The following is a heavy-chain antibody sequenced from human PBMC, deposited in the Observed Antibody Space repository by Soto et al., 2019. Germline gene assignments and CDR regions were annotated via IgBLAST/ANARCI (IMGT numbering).Heavy chain of an antibody. V-gene: IGHV1-69*06. Sequence: SVQVSCKSCAGTFSRHAFSWVRQAPGQGPEWMGGISPMYGTANYAQKFQGRVTIIADRSTNTVYMELSSLRSDDTAVYYCAKGXGGLRDNWKYYYDAFPVWGPVTSVTVSS. J-gene: IGHJ6*02. D-gene: IGHD1-1*01. CDR1: AGTFSRHA. CDR2: ISPMYGTA. CDR3: AKGXGGLRDNWKYYYDAFPV.